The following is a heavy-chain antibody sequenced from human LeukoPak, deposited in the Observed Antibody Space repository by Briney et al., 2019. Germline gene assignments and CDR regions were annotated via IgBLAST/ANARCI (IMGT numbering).Heavy chain of an antibody. CDR1: GFTFSSYA. CDR3: AKDASWDSSGPYFDY. D-gene: IGHD3-22*01. J-gene: IGHJ4*02. V-gene: IGHV3-23*01. CDR2: ISGSGGST. Sequence: PGGSLRLSCAAFGFTFSSYAMSWVRQAPGKGLEWVSAISGSGGSTYYADSVKGRFTISRDNSKNTLYLQMNSLRAEDTAVYYCAKDASWDSSGPYFDYWGQGTLVTVSS.